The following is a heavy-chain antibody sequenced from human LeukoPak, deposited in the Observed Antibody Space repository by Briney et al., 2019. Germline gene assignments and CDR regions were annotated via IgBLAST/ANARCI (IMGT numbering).Heavy chain of an antibody. J-gene: IGHJ5*02. CDR3: ARNNFWRVDT. Sequence: SQTLSLTCTVSGGSISSGGYYWSWIRQHPGKGLEWIGYIYYSGSTYYNPSLKSRVTISVDTSKNQFPLKLSSVTAADTAVYYCARNNFWRVDTWGRGTLVTVSS. CDR1: GGSISSGGYY. V-gene: IGHV4-31*03. D-gene: IGHD3-3*01. CDR2: IYYSGST.